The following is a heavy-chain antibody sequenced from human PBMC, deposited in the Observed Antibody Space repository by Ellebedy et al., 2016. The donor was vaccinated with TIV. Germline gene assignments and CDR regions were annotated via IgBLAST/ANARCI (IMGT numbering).Heavy chain of an antibody. CDR2: INPSGGST. CDR1: GYTFTNYY. Sequence: ASVKVSCKASGYTFTNYYMHWVRQAPGQGLEWMGIINPSGGSTTYAQKFQGRITMTRDTSTSTVYMELSSLRSEDTAVYYCASPRRRYYGMDAWGQGTLVTVSS. CDR3: ASPRRRYYGMDA. V-gene: IGHV1-46*01. J-gene: IGHJ6*02.